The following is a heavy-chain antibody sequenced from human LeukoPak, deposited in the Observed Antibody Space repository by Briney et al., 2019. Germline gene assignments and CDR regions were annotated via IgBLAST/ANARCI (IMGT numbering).Heavy chain of an antibody. J-gene: IGHJ4*02. D-gene: IGHD2-15*01. CDR1: GFTFSRYA. CDR3: AKLGYCSGGSCYSGYFDY. CDR2: ISGSGGST. Sequence: PRGSLRLSCAASGFTFSRYAMSWVRQAPGKGLEWVSAISGSGGSTYYADSVKGRFTISRDNSKNTLYLQMNSLRAEDTAVYYCAKLGYCSGGSCYSGYFDYWGQGTLVTVSS. V-gene: IGHV3-23*01.